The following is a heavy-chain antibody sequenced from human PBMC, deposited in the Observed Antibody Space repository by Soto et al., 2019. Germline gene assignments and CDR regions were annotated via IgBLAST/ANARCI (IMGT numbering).Heavy chain of an antibody. Sequence: EVQLVESGGGLVQPGGSLRLSCAASGFTFSSYWMSWVRQAPGKGLEWVANIKQDGREKYYVDSVKGRFTISRDNSKNSLYLQMKSLRAEDTAVYYCARVIGLGADYWGQGTLVTVSS. V-gene: IGHV3-7*01. CDR3: ARVIGLGADY. D-gene: IGHD3-16*01. CDR1: GFTFSSYW. J-gene: IGHJ4*02. CDR2: IKQDGREK.